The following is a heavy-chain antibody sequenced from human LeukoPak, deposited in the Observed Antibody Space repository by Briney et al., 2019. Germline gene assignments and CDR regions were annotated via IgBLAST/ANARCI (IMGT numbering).Heavy chain of an antibody. CDR2: IYSTGST. J-gene: IGHJ4*02. V-gene: IGHV4-4*07. CDR1: GGSISSYY. Sequence: SETLSLTCTVSGGSISSYYWSWIRQPAGKGPEWIGRIYSTGSTNYNPSLRSRVTMSVDTSKNQFSLRLRSVTAADTAVYYCARQIASAGTAGFDFWGQGALVTVSS. D-gene: IGHD6-13*01. CDR3: ARQIASAGTAGFDF.